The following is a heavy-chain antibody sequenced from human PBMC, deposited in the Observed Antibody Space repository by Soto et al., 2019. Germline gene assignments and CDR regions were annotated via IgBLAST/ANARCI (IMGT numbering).Heavy chain of an antibody. CDR1: GGSFSGYY. V-gene: IGHV4-34*01. Sequence: QVQLQQWGAGLLKPSETLSLTCAVYGGSFSGYYWSWIRQPPGKGLEWIGEINHSGSTNYNPSLKSRVTISVDASKNQFSLKLSSVTAADTAVYYCARGGVLLLWFGLNWFDPWGKGTLVTVSS. CDR2: INHSGST. CDR3: ARGGVLLLWFGLNWFDP. J-gene: IGHJ5*02. D-gene: IGHD3-10*01.